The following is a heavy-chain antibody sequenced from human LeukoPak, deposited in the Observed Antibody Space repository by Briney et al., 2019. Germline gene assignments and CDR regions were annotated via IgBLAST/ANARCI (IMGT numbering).Heavy chain of an antibody. J-gene: IGHJ3*02. Sequence: PSETLSLTCAVYGGSFSGYYWSWIRQPPGKGLEWIGEINDSGSTNYNPSLKSRVTISVDTSKNQFSLKLSSVTAADTALYYCARGEYDYAWGSYSPNAFAMWGQGTMVTVSS. CDR2: INDSGST. CDR3: ARGEYDYAWGSYSPNAFAM. V-gene: IGHV4-34*01. CDR1: GGSFSGYY. D-gene: IGHD3-16*01.